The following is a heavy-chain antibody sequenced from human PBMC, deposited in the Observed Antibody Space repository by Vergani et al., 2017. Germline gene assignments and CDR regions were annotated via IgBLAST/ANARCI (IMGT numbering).Heavy chain of an antibody. D-gene: IGHD2-15*01. Sequence: QVQLQESGPGLVKPSETLSPTCTVSGGSISSYYWSWIRQPPGKGLEWIGYIYYSGSTNYNPSLKSRVTISVDTSKNQFSLKLSSVTAADTAVYYCARQVQSDCSGGSCYTQYYFDYWGQGTLVTVSS. V-gene: IGHV4-59*08. CDR1: GGSISSYY. J-gene: IGHJ4*02. CDR3: ARQVQSDCSGGSCYTQYYFDY. CDR2: IYYSGST.